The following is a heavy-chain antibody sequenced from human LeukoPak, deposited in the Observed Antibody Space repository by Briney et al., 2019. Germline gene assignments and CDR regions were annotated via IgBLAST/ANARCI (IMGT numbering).Heavy chain of an antibody. V-gene: IGHV4-59*08. CDR3: ARVRQLGWFDP. Sequence: SETLFRTCTVAGGSISSYYWSWLRRPPGGGLVWVGYIYYSGSTNYNPSLKSRVTIPLDTSKNQFSLKLSSVTAAGTAVYYCARVRQLGWFDPWVQGTLV. CDR1: GGSISSYY. J-gene: IGHJ5*02. D-gene: IGHD6-6*01. CDR2: IYYSGST.